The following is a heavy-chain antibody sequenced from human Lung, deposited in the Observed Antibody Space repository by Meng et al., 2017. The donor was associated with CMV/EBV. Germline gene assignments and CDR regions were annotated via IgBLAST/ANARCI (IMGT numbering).Heavy chain of an antibody. CDR3: ARGTGYCSSTSCWGPDDPSYYFDY. CDR1: GYTFTSYD. J-gene: IGHJ4*02. V-gene: IGHV1-69*10. CDR2: IIPILGIA. Sequence: SVKVSXKASGYTFTSYDINWVRQATGQGLEWMGGIIPILGIANYAQKFQGRVTITADKSTSTAYMELSSLRSEDTAVYYCARGTGYCSSTSCWGPDDPSYYFDYWGQGTLVTFSS. D-gene: IGHD2-2*01.